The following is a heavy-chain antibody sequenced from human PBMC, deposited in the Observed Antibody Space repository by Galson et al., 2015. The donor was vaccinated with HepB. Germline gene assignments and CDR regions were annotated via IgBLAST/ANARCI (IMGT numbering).Heavy chain of an antibody. CDR1: GFTFSSYA. CDR2: ISYDGSNK. J-gene: IGHJ4*02. V-gene: IGHV3-30-3*01. CDR3: ARSITIFGVVIYGSPYI. Sequence: SLRLSCAASGFTFSSYAMHWVRQAPGKGLEWVAVISYDGSNKYYADSVKGRFTISRDNSKNTLYLQMNSLRAEDTAVYYCARSITIFGVVIYGSPYIWGQGTLVTVSS. D-gene: IGHD3-3*01.